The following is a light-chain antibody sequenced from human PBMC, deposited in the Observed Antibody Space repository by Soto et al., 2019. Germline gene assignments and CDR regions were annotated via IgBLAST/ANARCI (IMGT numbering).Light chain of an antibody. CDR3: QQYSSSAT. Sequence: KARPVSTLLICEVSNRFSGVPSRFSGSGSGTNFTLTISSLQPDDFATYYCQQYSSSATFGQGTKVDIK. J-gene: IGKJ1*01. V-gene: IGKV1-5*01. CDR2: EVS.